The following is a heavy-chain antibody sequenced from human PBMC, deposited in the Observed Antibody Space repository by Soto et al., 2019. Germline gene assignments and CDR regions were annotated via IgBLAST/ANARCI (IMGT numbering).Heavy chain of an antibody. J-gene: IGHJ6*02. CDR1: GGTFSSYA. Sequence: SVKVSCKASGGTFSSYAISWVRQAPGQGLEWMGGIIPIFGTANYAQKFQGRVTITADKSTSTAYMELSSLRSEDTAVYYCAREGMDYGSGTWFVWGQGTAVTVSS. D-gene: IGHD3-10*01. V-gene: IGHV1-69*06. CDR3: AREGMDYGSGTWFV. CDR2: IIPIFGTA.